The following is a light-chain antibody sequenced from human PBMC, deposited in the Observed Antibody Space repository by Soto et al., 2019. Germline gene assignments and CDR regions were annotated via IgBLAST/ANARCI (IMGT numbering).Light chain of an antibody. CDR2: KAS. Sequence: DIQMTQSPSTLSASVGDRVTSTCRASQTISSWLAWYQQKPGKAPKLLIYKASTLKSGVPSRFSGSGSGTEFTLTISSLQPDDFATYYCQHYNSYSEAFGQGTKVDNK. J-gene: IGKJ1*01. CDR1: QTISSW. V-gene: IGKV1-5*03. CDR3: QHYNSYSEA.